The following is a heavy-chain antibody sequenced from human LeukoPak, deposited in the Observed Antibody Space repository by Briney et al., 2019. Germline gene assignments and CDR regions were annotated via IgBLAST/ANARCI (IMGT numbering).Heavy chain of an antibody. CDR1: GYTFTNYF. V-gene: IGHV1-46*01. D-gene: IGHD3-22*01. CDR2: INPGDGHT. Sequence: ASVKVSCKASGYTFTNYFVHCVRQAPGQGLEWMGRINPGDGHTHYAREFQDRVTLTRDRSTSTVYMEVSSLTSGETAVFFCAREFPGGSRGFDYWGQGTLVAVSS. CDR3: AREFPGGSRGFDY. J-gene: IGHJ4*02.